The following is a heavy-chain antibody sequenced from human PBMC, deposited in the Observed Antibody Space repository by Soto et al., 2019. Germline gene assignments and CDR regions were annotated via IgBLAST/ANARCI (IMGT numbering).Heavy chain of an antibody. Sequence: EVQLLESGGGLVQPGGSLRLSCAASGFTFSSYAMSWVRQAPGRGPEWVSAVSGSGDRTHYADSVKGRFTISRDNSKNTLYLQMNSLRAEDTAIYYCAKGQGSAGDTARDYWGQGTLVTVSS. V-gene: IGHV3-23*01. CDR3: AKGQGSAGDTARDY. CDR1: GFTFSSYA. D-gene: IGHD6-13*01. J-gene: IGHJ4*02. CDR2: VSGSGDRT.